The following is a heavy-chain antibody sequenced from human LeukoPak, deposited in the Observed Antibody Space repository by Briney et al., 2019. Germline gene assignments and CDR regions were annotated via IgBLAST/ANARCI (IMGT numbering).Heavy chain of an antibody. V-gene: IGHV3-30*09. J-gene: IGHJ4*02. CDR2: ISSDGNSK. Sequence: GGSLRLSCAASGFSFSRYSMHWVCQAPGKGLEWVAVISSDGNSKNFALSVKGRFAISRDNSKNTLFLQMNNLRSEDTALYYCVSPTADYPFLYYFDSWGQGTLVTVSS. D-gene: IGHD5-12*01. CDR1: GFSFSRYS. CDR3: VSPTADYPFLYYFDS.